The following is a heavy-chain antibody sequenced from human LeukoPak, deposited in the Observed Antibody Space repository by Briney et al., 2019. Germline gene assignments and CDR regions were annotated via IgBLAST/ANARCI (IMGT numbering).Heavy chain of an antibody. CDR1: GFTFNNYA. D-gene: IGHD6-13*01. CDR3: ARDPPAAAGTPDY. J-gene: IGHJ4*02. V-gene: IGHV3-23*01. CDR2: ISGSGGTT. Sequence: GGSLRLSCAASGFTFNNYAMNWVRQAPGKGLEWVSDISGSGGTTHYADPVKGRFTISRDNAKNSLYLQMNSLRAEDTAVYYCARDPPAAAGTPDYWGQGTLVTVSS.